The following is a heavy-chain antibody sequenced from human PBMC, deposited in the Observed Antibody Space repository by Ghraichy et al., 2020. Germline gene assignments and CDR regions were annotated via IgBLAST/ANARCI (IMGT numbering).Heavy chain of an antibody. CDR1: GFTFSSYW. V-gene: IGHV3-7*03. J-gene: IGHJ4*02. CDR2: IKQDGSEK. Sequence: GGSLRLSCAASGFTFSSYWMSWVRQAPGKGLEWVANIKQDGSEKYYVDSVKGRFTISRDNAKNSLYLQMNSLRAEDTAVYYCARGPHYYYDSSGYYFDYWGQGALVTVSS. D-gene: IGHD3-22*01. CDR3: ARGPHYYYDSSGYYFDY.